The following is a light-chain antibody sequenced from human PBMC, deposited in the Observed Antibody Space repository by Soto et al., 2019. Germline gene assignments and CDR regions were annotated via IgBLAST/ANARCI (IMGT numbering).Light chain of an antibody. Sequence: EIVMTQSPATLSVSPGERATLSCRASQSVSSNLAWYQQKPGQAPRLLIYGASTRVTGIPARFSGSGSGTEFTLTISSLQFEDFAVYYCQQYNNWYTFGQGTKLEIK. CDR3: QQYNNWYT. CDR1: QSVSSN. V-gene: IGKV3-15*01. J-gene: IGKJ2*01. CDR2: GAS.